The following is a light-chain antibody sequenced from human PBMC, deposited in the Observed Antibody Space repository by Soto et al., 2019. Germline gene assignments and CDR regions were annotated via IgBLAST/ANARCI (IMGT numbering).Light chain of an antibody. Sequence: DIQMTQSPYSLSASVGDSVTSTCRASQSISNYLNWYQQKTGKAPRLLIRAESSLQSGVPSRFSGSGSGTEFTLTIRSLKPDDFATYDCQHYNSYSEAFGQGTKVDTK. V-gene: IGKV1-5*01. CDR2: AES. CDR1: QSISNY. CDR3: QHYNSYSEA. J-gene: IGKJ1*01.